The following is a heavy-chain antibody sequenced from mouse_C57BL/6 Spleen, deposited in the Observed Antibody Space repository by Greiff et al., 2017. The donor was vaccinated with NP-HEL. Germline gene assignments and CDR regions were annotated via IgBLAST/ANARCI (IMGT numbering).Heavy chain of an antibody. CDR2: ISYDGSN. J-gene: IGHJ3*01. D-gene: IGHD1-1*01. CDR3: ARDRDGSSGAWFAY. V-gene: IGHV3-6*01. CDR1: GYSITSGYY. Sequence: VQLKQSGPGLVKPSQSLSLTCSVTGYSITSGYYWNWIRQFPGNKLEWMGYISYDGSNNYNPSLKNRISITRDTSKNQFFLKLNSVTTEDTATYYCARDRDGSSGAWFAYWGQGTLVTVSA.